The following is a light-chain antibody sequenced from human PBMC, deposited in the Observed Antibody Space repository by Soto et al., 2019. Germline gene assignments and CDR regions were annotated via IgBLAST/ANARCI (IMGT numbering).Light chain of an antibody. CDR1: LSVGSN. Sequence: EIVMTQSPATLSVSPGERASLSCKASLSVGSNLAWYQQTAGQAPRLLIYGASTRATGIPARFSGSGSGTEFTLTISSLQSEDFAVYSCQQYTNWPYTLGQGTKLEIK. CDR2: GAS. V-gene: IGKV3-15*01. J-gene: IGKJ2*01. CDR3: QQYTNWPYT.